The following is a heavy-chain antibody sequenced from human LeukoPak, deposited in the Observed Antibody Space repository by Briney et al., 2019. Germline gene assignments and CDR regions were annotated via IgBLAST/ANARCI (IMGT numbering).Heavy chain of an antibody. CDR2: LCYSGNI. J-gene: IGHJ5*02. CDR1: GFTFSSYE. CDR3: ARINSHSDNYYYPWFDP. Sequence: PGGSLRLSCAASGFTFSSYEMNWVRQAPGKGLEWIGTLCYSGNIYYNPSLKSPVTRSIDTSKNQFFLKLTSVPAADTALYYCARINSHSDNYYYPWFDPWGQGILVTVSS. D-gene: IGHD3-22*01. V-gene: IGHV4-39*07.